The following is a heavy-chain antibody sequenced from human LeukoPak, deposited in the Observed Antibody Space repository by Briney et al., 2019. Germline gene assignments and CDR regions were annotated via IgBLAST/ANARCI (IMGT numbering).Heavy chain of an antibody. CDR1: GGSISSGGYY. D-gene: IGHD3-10*01. Sequence: SETLSLTCTVSGGSISSGGYYWSWIRQHPGKGLEWIGYIYYSGSTYYNPSLKSRVTISVDTSKNQFSLKLSSVTAADTAVYYCARDRLGYYGSGSYDYWGQGTLVTVSS. V-gene: IGHV4-31*03. CDR3: ARDRLGYYGSGSYDY. CDR2: IYYSGST. J-gene: IGHJ4*02.